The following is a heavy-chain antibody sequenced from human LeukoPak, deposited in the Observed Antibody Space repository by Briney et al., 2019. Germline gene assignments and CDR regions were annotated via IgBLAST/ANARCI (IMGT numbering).Heavy chain of an antibody. J-gene: IGHJ4*02. CDR3: ASPYYYDFSRIDY. V-gene: IGHV4-61*09. CDR2: IYTSGST. Sequence: PSETLSLTXTVSGGSISSGSYYWSWIRQPAGKGLDWIGHIYTSGSTNYNPSLKSRVTISVDTSKNLFSLRLSSVTAADTAEYYCASPYYYDFSRIDYWGQGTLVTVSS. D-gene: IGHD3-22*01. CDR1: GGSISSGSYY.